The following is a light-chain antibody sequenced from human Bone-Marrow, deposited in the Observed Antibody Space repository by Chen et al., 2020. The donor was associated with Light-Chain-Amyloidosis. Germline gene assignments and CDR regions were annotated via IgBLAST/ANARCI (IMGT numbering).Light chain of an antibody. CDR3: QQRSNWKGLT. V-gene: IGKV3-11*01. CDR2: DAS. CDR1: QSVSSY. J-gene: IGKJ4*01. Sequence: EIVLTQSPATLSLSPGERATLSCRASQSVSSYLAWYQQKPGQAPRLLIYDASNRATGIPARFRCSGSGTDFTLTISSLEPEDFAVYYCQQRSNWKGLTFGGGTKVEIK.